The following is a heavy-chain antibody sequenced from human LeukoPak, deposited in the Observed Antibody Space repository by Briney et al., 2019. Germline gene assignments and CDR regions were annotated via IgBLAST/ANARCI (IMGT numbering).Heavy chain of an antibody. V-gene: IGHV3-30-3*01. J-gene: IGHJ4*02. CDR3: ATASWYY. CDR1: GFTFSSYA. CDR2: ISYDGSNK. Sequence: GGSLRLSCAASGFTFSSYAMHWVRQAPGKGLEWVAVISYDGSNKYYADSVKGRFTISRDNSKNTLYLQTNSLRAEDTAVYYCATASWYYWGQGTLVTVSS. D-gene: IGHD2-8*02.